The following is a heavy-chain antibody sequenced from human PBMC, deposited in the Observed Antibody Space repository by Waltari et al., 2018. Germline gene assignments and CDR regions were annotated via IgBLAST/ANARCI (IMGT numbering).Heavy chain of an antibody. J-gene: IGHJ4*02. CDR1: GFTFSSYS. CDR2: ISSSCSTI. Sequence: EVQLVESGGGLVQPGGSLRLSCAASGFTFSSYSMNWVRQAPGKGLEWVSYISSSCSTIYYADSVKGRFTISRDNAKNSLYLQMNSLRAEDTAVYYCARDLGGGYFDYWGQGTLVTVSS. D-gene: IGHD2-15*01. V-gene: IGHV3-48*04. CDR3: ARDLGGGYFDY.